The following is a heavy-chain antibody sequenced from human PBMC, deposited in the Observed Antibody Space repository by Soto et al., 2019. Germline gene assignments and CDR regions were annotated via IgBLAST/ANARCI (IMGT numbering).Heavy chain of an antibody. CDR3: ARNYYGSGTFYSSFDY. Sequence: PSQTLSLTCAISGDSVSNFGSGWNWIKQSPSRGLEWLGRKYHNSTWYSDYAASVRGRITINPDTSKNRISLQLNSVTPEDTAIYYCARNYYGSGTFYSSFDYWGQGTMVTVSS. D-gene: IGHD3-10*01. V-gene: IGHV6-1*01. CDR2: KYHNSTWYS. CDR1: GDSVSNFGSG. J-gene: IGHJ4*03.